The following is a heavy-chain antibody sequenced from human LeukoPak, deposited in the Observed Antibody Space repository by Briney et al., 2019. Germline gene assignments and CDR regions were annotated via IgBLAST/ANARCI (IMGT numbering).Heavy chain of an antibody. Sequence: XNGRGDKTYYSHAVKGGFTISRDNSKNTLSPQVNTLRAEDTAVYYCARASGIYGSGWYFDYWGQGTLVTVSS. CDR3: ARASGIYGSGWYFDY. J-gene: IGHJ4*02. D-gene: IGHD6-19*01. CDR2: XNGRGDKT. V-gene: IGHV3-23*01.